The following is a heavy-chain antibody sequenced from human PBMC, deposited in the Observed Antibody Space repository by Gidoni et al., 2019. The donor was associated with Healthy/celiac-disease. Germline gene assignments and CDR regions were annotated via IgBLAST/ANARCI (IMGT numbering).Heavy chain of an antibody. CDR2: ISYDGSNK. Sequence: QVQLVESGGGVVQPGRSLRLSCAASGFTFSRYGMHWVRQAPGKGLEWVAVISYDGSNKYYADSVKGRFTISRDNSKNTLYLQMNSLRAEDTAVYYCAKDFGTIFGVVTGGMDVWGQGTTVTVSS. CDR1: GFTFSRYG. CDR3: AKDFGTIFGVVTGGMDV. V-gene: IGHV3-30*18. D-gene: IGHD3-3*01. J-gene: IGHJ6*02.